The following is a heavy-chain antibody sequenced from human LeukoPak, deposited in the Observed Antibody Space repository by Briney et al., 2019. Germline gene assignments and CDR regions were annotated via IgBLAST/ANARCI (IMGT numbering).Heavy chain of an antibody. Sequence: GGSLRLSCAASGFTFSSYAMHWVRQAPGKGLEWVAVISYDGNNKYYADSVKGRFTVSRDNSKNTLYLQMNSLRAEDTAVYYCAGSGATVTTLYYFDYWGQGTLVTVSS. CDR1: GFTFSSYA. J-gene: IGHJ4*02. CDR2: ISYDGNNK. D-gene: IGHD4-11*01. V-gene: IGHV3-30-3*01. CDR3: AGSGATVTTLYYFDY.